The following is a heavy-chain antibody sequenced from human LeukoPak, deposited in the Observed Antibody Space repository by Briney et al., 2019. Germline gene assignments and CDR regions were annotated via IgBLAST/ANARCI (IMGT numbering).Heavy chain of an antibody. CDR3: AKDMWRWLQFGYFDY. V-gene: IGHV3-9*01. J-gene: IGHJ4*02. Sequence: PGGSLRLSCAASGFTFDDYAMHWVRQAPGKGLEWVSGISWNSGSIGYADSVKGRFTISRDNAKNSLYLQMNSLRAEDTALYYCAKDMWRWLQFGYFDYWGQGTLVTVSS. CDR2: ISWNSGSI. D-gene: IGHD5-24*01. CDR1: GFTFDDYA.